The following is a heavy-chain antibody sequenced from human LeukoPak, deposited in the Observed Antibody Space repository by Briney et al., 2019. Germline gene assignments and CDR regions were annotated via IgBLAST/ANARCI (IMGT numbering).Heavy chain of an antibody. D-gene: IGHD3-3*01. CDR2: IDYSGST. V-gene: IGHV4-59*01. J-gene: IGHJ4*02. CDR3: ARSDFWSGYYSFDY. Sequence: PSETLSLTCTVSGGSLHNYYWSWIRQPPGKGLEWIGYIDYSGSTNYNPSLKSRVTISVDTSQNQFSLKLRSVTAADTAVYYCARSDFWSGYYSFDYWGQGTLVTVSS. CDR1: GGSLHNYY.